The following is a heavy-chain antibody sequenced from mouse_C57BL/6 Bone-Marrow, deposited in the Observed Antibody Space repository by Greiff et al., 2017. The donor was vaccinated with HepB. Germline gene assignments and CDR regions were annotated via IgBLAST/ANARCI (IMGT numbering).Heavy chain of an antibody. D-gene: IGHD2-4*01. CDR2: IYPRSGNT. V-gene: IGHV1-81*01. J-gene: IGHJ3*01. CDR3: ARPSYYDYDNTFAY. Sequence: QVQLKESGAELARPGASVKLSCKASGYTFTSYGISWVKQRTGQGLEWIGEIYPRSGNTYYNEKFKGKATLTADKSSSTAYMELRSLTSEDSAVYFCARPSYYDYDNTFAYWGQGTLVTVSA. CDR1: GYTFTSYG.